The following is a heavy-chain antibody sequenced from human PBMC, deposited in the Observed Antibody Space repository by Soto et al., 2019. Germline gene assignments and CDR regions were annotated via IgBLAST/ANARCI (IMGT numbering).Heavy chain of an antibody. CDR3: ASKGTGTTYYFDY. CDR2: INPSGGST. Sequence: ASVKVSCKASGYTFTSYYMHWVRQAPGQGLEWMGIINPSGGSTSYAQKFQGRVTITRDTSTSTVYMELSSLRSEDTAVYYCASKGTGTTYYFDYWGQGTLVTVSS. V-gene: IGHV1-46*01. J-gene: IGHJ4*02. CDR1: GYTFTSYY. D-gene: IGHD1-7*01.